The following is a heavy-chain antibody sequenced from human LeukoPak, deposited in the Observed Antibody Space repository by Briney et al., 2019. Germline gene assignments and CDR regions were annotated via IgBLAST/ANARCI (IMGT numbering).Heavy chain of an antibody. J-gene: IGHJ6*03. V-gene: IGHV4-38-2*02. CDR3: ARDGRRGFSFSLYYSYMDV. CDR1: GYSISSGYY. Sequence: SETLSLTCTVSGYSISSGYYWGWIRQPPGKGLEWIGSIYNRGSTHYNQSLKSRVSIQVDTSKNQLSLKLSSVTAADTAAYYCARDGRRGFSFSLYYSYMDVWGKGTTVTVSS. D-gene: IGHD5-18*01. CDR2: IYNRGST.